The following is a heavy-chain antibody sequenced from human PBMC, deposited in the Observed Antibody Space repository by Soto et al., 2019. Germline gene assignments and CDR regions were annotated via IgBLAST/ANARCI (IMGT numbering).Heavy chain of an antibody. CDR1: GGSISSGDYY. J-gene: IGHJ5*02. CDR2: IYYSGST. D-gene: IGHD6-13*01. V-gene: IGHV4-30-4*01. CDR3: AREWSGYSSSWHHYNWFDP. Sequence: SETLSLTCTVSGGSISSGDYYWSWIRQPPGKGLEWIGYIYYSGSTYYNPSLKSRVTISVDTSKNQFSLKLSSVTAADTAVYYCAREWSGYSSSWHHYNWFDPWGQGTLVTVSS.